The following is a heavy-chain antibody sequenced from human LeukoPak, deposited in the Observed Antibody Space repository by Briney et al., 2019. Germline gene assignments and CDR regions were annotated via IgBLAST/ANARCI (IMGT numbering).Heavy chain of an antibody. CDR1: GDSVSSNSAA. CDR2: TYYRSKWYN. Sequence: PSQTLSLTCAISGDSVSSNSAAWNWIRQSPSRGLEWLGRTYYRSKWYNDYAVPVKSRITINPDTSKNQFSLQLNSVTPEDTAVYYCARDSITLIVVVTKPPDYYYYGMDVWGQGTTVTVSS. D-gene: IGHD3-22*01. J-gene: IGHJ6*02. V-gene: IGHV6-1*01. CDR3: ARDSITLIVVVTKPPDYYYYGMDV.